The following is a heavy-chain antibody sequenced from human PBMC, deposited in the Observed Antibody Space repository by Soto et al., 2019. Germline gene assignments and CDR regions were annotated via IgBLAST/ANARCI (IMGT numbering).Heavy chain of an antibody. Sequence: SETLSLTCTVSGGSITTGGSYWSWIRQHPGKGLEWIGNIYHSGNTYYNPSLKSRLIISVDTSKNHFSLMVDSVTAADTAVYYCARARFQVLYGKPYFDSWGQGTLVTVSS. D-gene: IGHD2-2*02. CDR1: GGSITTGGSY. V-gene: IGHV4-31*03. J-gene: IGHJ4*02. CDR2: IYHSGNT. CDR3: ARARFQVLYGKPYFDS.